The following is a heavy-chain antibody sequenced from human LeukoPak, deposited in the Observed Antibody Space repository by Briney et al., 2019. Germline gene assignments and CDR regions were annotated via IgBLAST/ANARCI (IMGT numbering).Heavy chain of an antibody. V-gene: IGHV3-21*04. CDR1: GFTFSSYN. CDR2: ISTSSSYI. Sequence: GGSLRLSCAASGFTFSSYNMNWVRQAPGKGLEWVSFISTSSSYIYYADSVKGRFTISRDNSKNTLYLQMNSLRAEDTAVYYCARDMGYSSSWYYYYYGMDVWGQGTTVTVSS. D-gene: IGHD6-13*01. J-gene: IGHJ6*02. CDR3: ARDMGYSSSWYYYYYGMDV.